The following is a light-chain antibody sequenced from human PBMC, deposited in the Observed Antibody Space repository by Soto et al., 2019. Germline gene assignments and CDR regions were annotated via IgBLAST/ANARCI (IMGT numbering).Light chain of an antibody. J-gene: IGKJ5*01. CDR3: QQYGSSPIT. CDR1: QSVSSN. V-gene: IGKV3-20*01. CDR2: GAS. Sequence: EIAMTQSPATLSVSPGERATLSCRASQSVSSNLAWYQQKPGQAPRLLIYGASSRATGIPDRFSGSGSGTDFTLTISRLEPEDFAVYYCQQYGSSPITFGQGTRLEIK.